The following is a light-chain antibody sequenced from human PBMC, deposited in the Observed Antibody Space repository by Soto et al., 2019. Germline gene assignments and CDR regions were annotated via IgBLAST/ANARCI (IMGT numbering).Light chain of an antibody. V-gene: IGKV3-11*01. Sequence: ESVLTQSPSTLSLSPGERATLSCRAGQNIGTSLVWSQQKPGQSPRLLIYDASHRATGVPARFSGSGSGTDLTLTISSLEPEDIATYYCQQYENLPTFGQRRLLEVK. CDR2: DAS. CDR1: QNIGTS. CDR3: QQYENLPT. J-gene: IGKJ5*01.